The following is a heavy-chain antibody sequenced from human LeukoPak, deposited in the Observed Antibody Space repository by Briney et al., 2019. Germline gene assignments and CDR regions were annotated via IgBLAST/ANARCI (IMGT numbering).Heavy chain of an antibody. V-gene: IGHV4-39*01. CDR1: GGSISSTTYY. Sequence: PSETLSLTCTVSGGSISSTTYYWGWIRQPPGKGLEWIGSIYFSGSTYYNPSLKSRVTISVDTSKNQFSLKLSSVTAADTAVYYCARQMAGGYGGYDYPFDYWGQGTLATVSS. CDR2: IYFSGST. D-gene: IGHD5-12*01. CDR3: ARQMAGGYGGYDYPFDY. J-gene: IGHJ4*02.